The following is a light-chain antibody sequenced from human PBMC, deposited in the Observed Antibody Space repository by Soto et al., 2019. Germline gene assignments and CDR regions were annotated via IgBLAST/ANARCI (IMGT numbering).Light chain of an antibody. J-gene: IGLJ1*01. V-gene: IGLV2-18*02. CDR3: SSHTSSSTFV. CDR1: SSDVGSNNR. Sequence: QSVLTQPPSVSGSPGQSVSISCTGTSSDVGSNNRVSWYQQPPGTAPKLMIYGVSNRPSGVPDRFSGSKSGNTASLTISGLQAEDEADYYCSSHTSSSTFVFGTGTELTVL. CDR2: GVS.